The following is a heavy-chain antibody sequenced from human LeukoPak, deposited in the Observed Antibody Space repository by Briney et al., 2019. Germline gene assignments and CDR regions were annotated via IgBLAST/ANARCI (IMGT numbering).Heavy chain of an antibody. D-gene: IGHD4-11*01. J-gene: IGHJ4*02. Sequence: GGSLRLSCAASGFTFSSYWMHWVRQAPGKGPEWVAVIWNDGSNEYYADSVKGRFTISRDNSKNTVSLQMNSLRDEDTAVYYCAKDAQRGFDYSNSLEYWGQGTLVTVSS. CDR2: IWNDGSNE. CDR3: AKDAQRGFDYSNSLEY. CDR1: GFTFSSYW. V-gene: IGHV3-33*06.